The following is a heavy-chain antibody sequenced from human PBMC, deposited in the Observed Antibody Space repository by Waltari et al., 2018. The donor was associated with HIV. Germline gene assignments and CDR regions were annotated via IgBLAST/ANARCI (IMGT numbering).Heavy chain of an antibody. CDR2: IHYSGST. V-gene: IGHV4-59*01. J-gene: IGHJ3*02. CDR3: ARWATYYDGFDI. Sequence: QVQLQESGPGLAKPSETLSLTCTVSGGSIGSYYWSWIRRPPGKGLEWIGYIHYSGSTKFNPSLKSRVSTSVDTSNNQFSLKLTSVTPADTAVYYGARWATYYDGFDIWGQGTMVTVSS. CDR1: GGSIGSYY. D-gene: IGHD3-22*01.